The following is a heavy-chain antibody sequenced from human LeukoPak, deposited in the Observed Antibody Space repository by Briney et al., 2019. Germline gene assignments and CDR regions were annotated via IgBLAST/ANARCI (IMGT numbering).Heavy chain of an antibody. V-gene: IGHV1-2*02. J-gene: IGHJ4*02. CDR1: GYTFTGYY. D-gene: IGHD3-10*01. CDR3: GSWDYGSGNYSPYY. CDR2: INPNSGGT. Sequence: GASVKVSCKASGYTFTGYYIHWVRQAPGQGLEWVGWINPNSGGTKFAQKFQGRVTMTRDTSITTAYMELSGLGSDDTAVYYCGSWDYGSGNYSPYYWGQGTLVTVSS.